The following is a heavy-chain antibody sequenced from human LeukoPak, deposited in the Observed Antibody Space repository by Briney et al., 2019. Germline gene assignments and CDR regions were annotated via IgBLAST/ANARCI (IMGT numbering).Heavy chain of an antibody. CDR1: GFTFSSYG. CDR3: AKGGVSDSGSWYGDYFDY. Sequence: PGGSLRLSCEASGFTFSSYGMHWVRQAPGKGLGWVAVVSADRSNKQYADSVKGRFTISRDNSKNTLYLQLNSLRTEDTAVYYCAKGGVSDSGSWYGDYFDYWGQGTLVTVSS. V-gene: IGHV3-30*18. CDR2: VSADRSNK. J-gene: IGHJ4*02. D-gene: IGHD6-13*01.